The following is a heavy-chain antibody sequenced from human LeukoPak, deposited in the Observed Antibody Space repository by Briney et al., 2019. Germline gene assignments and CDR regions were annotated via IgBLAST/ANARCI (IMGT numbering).Heavy chain of an antibody. CDR1: GFTSSSYA. J-gene: IGHJ4*02. D-gene: IGHD4-17*01. CDR3: AKDYGPLSSY. CDR2: ISYDGSNK. V-gene: IGHV3-30*04. Sequence: GGSLRLSCAASGFTSSSYAMHWVRQAPGKGLEWVAVISYDGSNKYYADSVKGRFTISRDNSKNTLYLQMNSLRAEDTAVYYCAKDYGPLSSYWGQGILVTVSS.